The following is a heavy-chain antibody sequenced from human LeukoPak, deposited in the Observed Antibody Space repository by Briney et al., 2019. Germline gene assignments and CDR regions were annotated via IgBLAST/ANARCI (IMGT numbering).Heavy chain of an antibody. D-gene: IGHD3-9*01. V-gene: IGHV3-23*01. CDR3: AKSWGFDWLLSY. J-gene: IGHJ4*02. Sequence: GGSLRLSCAASGFTFSNYAMNWVRQAPGKGLEWVSGISGSGTSTYYADSVKGRFTISRDNSKNTLHLQMDSLRAEDTAVYYCAKSWGFDWLLSYWGQGTLGTVSS. CDR2: ISGSGTST. CDR1: GFTFSNYA.